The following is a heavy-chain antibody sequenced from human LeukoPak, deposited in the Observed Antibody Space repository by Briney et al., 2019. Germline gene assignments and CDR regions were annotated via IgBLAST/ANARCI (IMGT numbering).Heavy chain of an antibody. CDR3: ARDGGYYDILTGYAISNWFDP. D-gene: IGHD3-9*01. Sequence: SETLSLTCTVSGGSLSLYYWSWIRQPPGKGLEWIGYIYYSGSTNYNPSLKSRVTISLDTSKNQFSLKLNSVTAADTAVYYCARDGGYYDILTGYAISNWFDPWGQGTLVTVSS. V-gene: IGHV4-59*12. CDR2: IYYSGST. J-gene: IGHJ5*02. CDR1: GGSLSLYY.